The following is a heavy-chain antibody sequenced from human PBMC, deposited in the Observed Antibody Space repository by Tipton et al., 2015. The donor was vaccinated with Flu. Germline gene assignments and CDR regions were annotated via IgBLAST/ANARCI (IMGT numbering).Heavy chain of an antibody. CDR2: SRDKANSYTT. D-gene: IGHD1-26*01. CDR3: ARSGSYRRLDP. V-gene: IGHV3-72*01. CDR1: GFTFSDHY. Sequence: GSLRLSCAASGFTFSDHYMDWVRQAPGKGLEWVGRSRDKANSYTTEYAASVKGRFTISRDVSKNSLYLQINSLKTDDTAVYYCARSGSYRRLDPWGQGTLVTVSS. J-gene: IGHJ5*02.